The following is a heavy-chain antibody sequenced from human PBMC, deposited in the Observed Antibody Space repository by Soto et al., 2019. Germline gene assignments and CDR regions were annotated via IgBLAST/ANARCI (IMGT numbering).Heavy chain of an antibody. CDR3: AKGGRQWLVTSDFNY. Sequence: VQLVESGGGVVQPGRSLRLSCAASGFTFSDYAMHWVRQAPGKGLEWVAVVSHDGRNTHYADSVKGRFTISRDSSKNTVSLEMTSLRADETAVYYGAKGGRQWLVTSDFNYWGQGALVTVSS. J-gene: IGHJ4*02. CDR2: VSHDGRNT. CDR1: GFTFSDYA. V-gene: IGHV3-30*18. D-gene: IGHD6-19*01.